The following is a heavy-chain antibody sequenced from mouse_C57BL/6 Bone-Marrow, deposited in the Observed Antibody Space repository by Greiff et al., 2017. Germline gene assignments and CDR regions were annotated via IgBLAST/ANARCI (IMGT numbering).Heavy chain of an antibody. D-gene: IGHD2-1*01. Sequence: VQLKQSGPELVKPGASVKISCKASGYTFTDYYMNWVKQSHGKSLEWIGDINPNNGGTSYNQKFKGKATLTVDKSSSTAYMELRSLTSEDSAVYYCARGGYYGNFDYWGQGTTLTVSS. V-gene: IGHV1-26*01. CDR1: GYTFTDYY. CDR3: ARGGYYGNFDY. CDR2: INPNNGGT. J-gene: IGHJ2*01.